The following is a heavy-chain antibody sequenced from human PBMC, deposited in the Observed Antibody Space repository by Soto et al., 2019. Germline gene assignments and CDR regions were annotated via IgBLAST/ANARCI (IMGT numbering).Heavy chain of an antibody. CDR3: ARVRRDWLNRNGMDV. CDR1: GGSFSGYY. V-gene: IGHV4-34*01. D-gene: IGHD3-9*01. J-gene: IGHJ6*02. Sequence: PSETLSLTCAVYGGSFSGYYWSWIRQPPGKGLEWIGEINHSGSTNYNPSLKSRVTISVDTSKNQFSLKLSSVTAADTAVYYCARVRRDWLNRNGMDVWGQGTTVTVSS. CDR2: INHSGST.